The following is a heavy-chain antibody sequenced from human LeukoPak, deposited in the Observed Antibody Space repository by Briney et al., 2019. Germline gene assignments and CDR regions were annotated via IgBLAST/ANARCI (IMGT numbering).Heavy chain of an antibody. CDR1: GYTLTELS. CDR2: FDPEDGET. V-gene: IGHV1-24*01. Sequence: ASVKVSCKVSGYTLTELSMHWVRQAPGKGLEWMGDFDPEDGETLYAQNFQGRVTMTEDTSTDTAYMELSSLRSEDTAVYYCATVVLWFGGGGYYFDYWGQGTLVTVSS. CDR3: ATVVLWFGGGGYYFDY. D-gene: IGHD3-10*01. J-gene: IGHJ4*02.